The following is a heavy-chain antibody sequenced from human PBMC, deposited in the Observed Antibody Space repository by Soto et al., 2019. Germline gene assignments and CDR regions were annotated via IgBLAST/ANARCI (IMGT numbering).Heavy chain of an antibody. V-gene: IGHV3-49*03. Sequence: GARRLACQDSGFTFGDYAMSRFRQAPGKGLEWVGFIRSKAYCVTTEYAASVKGRFTISRDDPKSIAYLQMNSLKTEDTAVYYCTRDRQWNPGTSDYWGQGTMVTVS. J-gene: IGHJ4*02. CDR1: GFTFGDYA. CDR3: TRDRQWNPGTSDY. D-gene: IGHD1-1*01. CDR2: IRSKAYCVTT.